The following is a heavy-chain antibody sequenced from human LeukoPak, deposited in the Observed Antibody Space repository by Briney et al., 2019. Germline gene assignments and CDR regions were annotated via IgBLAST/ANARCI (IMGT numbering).Heavy chain of an antibody. CDR1: GFTFSSYA. V-gene: IGHV3-30-3*01. CDR2: ISYDGSNK. Sequence: GRSLRLSCAASGFTFSSYAMHWVRQAPGKGLEWVAVISYDGSNKYYADSVKGRFTISRDNSKNTLYLQMNSLRPDDTAVYYCARGSYCSGGSCYPDDFDYWGQGTLVTVSP. CDR3: ARGSYCSGGSCYPDDFDY. D-gene: IGHD2-15*01. J-gene: IGHJ4*02.